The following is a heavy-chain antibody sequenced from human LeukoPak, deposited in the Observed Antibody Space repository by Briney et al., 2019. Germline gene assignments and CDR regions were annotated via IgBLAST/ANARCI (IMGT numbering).Heavy chain of an antibody. D-gene: IGHD1-7*01. CDR1: GFTFSSYA. CDR3: ARDQNYKDY. J-gene: IGHJ4*02. CDR2: ISYDGSNK. V-gene: IGHV3-30-3*01. Sequence: PGGSLRLSXAASGFTFSSYAMHWVRQAPGKGLEWVAVISYDGSNKYYADSVKGRFTISRDNSKNTLYLQMNSLRAEDTAVYYCARDQNYKDYWGQGTLVTVSS.